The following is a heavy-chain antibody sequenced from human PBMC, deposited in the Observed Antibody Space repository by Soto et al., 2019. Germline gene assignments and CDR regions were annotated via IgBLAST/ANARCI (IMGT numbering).Heavy chain of an antibody. CDR1: GFTFGAFA. CDR2: IAISAVDS. CDR3: AKDRSSRFWSGLFFDV. V-gene: IGHV3-23*01. D-gene: IGHD3-3*01. Sequence: EVQLLESGGGLVQPGGSLRLSCVASGFTFGAFAMSWVRQAPGKGLEWVSGIAISAVDSYTAPSVKGRFTTSRDDSKNTLYLQMQNLRAEDTAVYYCAKDRSSRFWSGLFFDVWGPGNLVTVSS. J-gene: IGHJ4*02.